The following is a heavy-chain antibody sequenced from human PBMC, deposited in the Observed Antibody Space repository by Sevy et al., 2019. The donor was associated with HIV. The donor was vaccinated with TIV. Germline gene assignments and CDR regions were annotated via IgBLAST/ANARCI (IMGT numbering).Heavy chain of an antibody. J-gene: IGHJ4*02. Sequence: GGSLRLSCAASGFTFSSYGMHWVRQAPGKGLEWVAVISYDGSNKYYADSVKSRFTISRDNSKNTLYLQMNSLRAEDTAVYYCAMGWLYFDYWGQGTLVTVSS. D-gene: IGHD5-12*01. CDR2: ISYDGSNK. CDR3: AMGWLYFDY. V-gene: IGHV3-30*03. CDR1: GFTFSSYG.